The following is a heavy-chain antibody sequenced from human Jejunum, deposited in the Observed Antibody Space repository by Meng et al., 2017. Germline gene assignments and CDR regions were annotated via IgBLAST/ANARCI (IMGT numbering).Heavy chain of an antibody. Sequence: GGSLRLSCAASGFTFSDYHMTWVRQAPGKGLEWLSYISPSGDSIYYADSVKGRFTISRDNAKNSLFLQMNSLRAEDTAVYYCARATYARGNDYWGQGTLVTVSS. J-gene: IGHJ4*02. D-gene: IGHD2-2*01. CDR2: ISPSGDSI. CDR3: ARATYARGNDY. CDR1: GFTFSDYH. V-gene: IGHV3-11*01.